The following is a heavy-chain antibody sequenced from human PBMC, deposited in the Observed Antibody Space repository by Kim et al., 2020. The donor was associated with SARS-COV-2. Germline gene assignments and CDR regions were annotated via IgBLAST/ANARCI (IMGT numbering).Heavy chain of an antibody. CDR2: ISGSGGST. CDR3: AKGLERDFWSGYYRPGGTLIGMDV. D-gene: IGHD3-3*01. V-gene: IGHV3-23*01. J-gene: IGHJ6*02. CDR1: GFTFSSYA. Sequence: GGSLRLSCAASGFTFSSYAMSWVRQAPGKGLEWVSAISGSGGSTYYADSVKGRFTISRDNSKNTLYLQMNSLRAEDTAVYYCAKGLERDFWSGYYRPGGTLIGMDVWGQGTTVTVSS.